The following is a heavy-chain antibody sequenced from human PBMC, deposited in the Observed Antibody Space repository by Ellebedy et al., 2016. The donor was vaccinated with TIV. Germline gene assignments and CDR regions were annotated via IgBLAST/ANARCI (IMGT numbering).Heavy chain of an antibody. CDR1: GFTFSRYY. J-gene: IGHJ4*02. CDR3: ARQAYDLLTGYYEDLDS. Sequence: GESLKISXAASGFTFSRYYMSWVRQAPGKGLEWVSYINLGGSTTLYADSVKGRFIISADNVKNSVYLEMNSLRDEDTAVYYCARQAYDLLTGYYEDLDSWGQGTLVTVSS. V-gene: IGHV3-48*02. CDR2: INLGGSTT. D-gene: IGHD3-9*01.